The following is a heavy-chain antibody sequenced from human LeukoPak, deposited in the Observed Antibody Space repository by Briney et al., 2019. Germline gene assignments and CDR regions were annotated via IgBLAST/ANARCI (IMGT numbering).Heavy chain of an antibody. CDR2: ISYDGSNK. J-gene: IGHJ4*02. CDR3: ARAAYDSSGYLTL. CDR1: GFTFSSYA. V-gene: IGHV3-30-3*01. D-gene: IGHD3-22*01. Sequence: GRSLRLSCAASGFTFSSYAMHWVRQAPGKGLEWVAVISYDGSNKYYADSVKGRFTISRDNSKNTLYLQMTSLRAEDAAVYYCARAAYDSSGYLTLWGQGTLVTVSS.